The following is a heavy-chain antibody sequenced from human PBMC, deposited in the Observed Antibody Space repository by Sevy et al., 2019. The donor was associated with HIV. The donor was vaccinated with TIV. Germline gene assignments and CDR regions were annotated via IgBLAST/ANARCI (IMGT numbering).Heavy chain of an antibody. CDR3: TKDVYVGTSYTSSWYYFDY. D-gene: IGHD6-13*01. J-gene: IGHJ4*02. Sequence: GGSLRLSCAASGFTFDDYAMHWVRQVPGKGLEWVSGISWNSGSIGYADFVKGRFTISRDNAKNSLYLEMNSLRADDTALYYCTKDVYVGTSYTSSWYYFDYWGQGTLVTVSS. CDR2: ISWNSGSI. V-gene: IGHV3-9*01. CDR1: GFTFDDYA.